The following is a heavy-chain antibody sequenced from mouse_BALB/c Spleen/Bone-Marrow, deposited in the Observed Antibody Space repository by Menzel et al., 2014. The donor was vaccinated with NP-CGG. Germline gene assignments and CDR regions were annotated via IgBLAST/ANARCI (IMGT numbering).Heavy chain of an antibody. CDR1: GYSFTIYN. CDR2: IDHHCGGT. Sequence: VQLKQSGAELVQPSASLKISCEASGYSFTIYNMNWVKQSTGKSLEWVGSIDHHCGGTSYNEKFKDKVTLTVYKSSNTAYMQLKSLTSEDSAIYYCAGCGNSFGYWGQGTLVTVSA. V-gene: IGHV1-42*01. CDR3: AGCGNSFGY. D-gene: IGHD2-1*01. J-gene: IGHJ3*01.